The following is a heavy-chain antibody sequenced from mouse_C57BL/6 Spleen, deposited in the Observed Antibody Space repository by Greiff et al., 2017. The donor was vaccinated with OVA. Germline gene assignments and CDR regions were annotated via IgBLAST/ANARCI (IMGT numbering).Heavy chain of an antibody. V-gene: IGHV3-6*01. CDR2: ISYDGSN. CDR3: ARDYSNHLYYFDY. D-gene: IGHD2-5*01. J-gene: IGHJ2*01. Sequence: EVKLQESGPGLVKPSQSLSLTCSVTGYSITSGYYWNWIRQFPGNKLEWMGYISYDGSNNYNPSLKNRISITRDTSKNQFFLKLNSVTTEDTATYYCARDYSNHLYYFDYWGQGTTLTVSS. CDR1: GYSITSGYY.